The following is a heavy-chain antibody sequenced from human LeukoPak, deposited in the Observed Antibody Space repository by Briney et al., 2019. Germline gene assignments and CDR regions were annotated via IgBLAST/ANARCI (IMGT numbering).Heavy chain of an antibody. V-gene: IGHV4-34*12. CDR3: ARGLASGYPPIPFDY. CDR2: IIDTGST. Sequence: KPSETLSLTCAVHGGSFSGYYWTWIRQPPGKGLEWIGKIIDTGSTKYTSSLKSRVTISVDTSKNQFSLSLDSVTAADTAVYYCARGLASGYPPIPFDYWGQGTLVTVSS. J-gene: IGHJ4*02. D-gene: IGHD3-3*01. CDR1: GGSFSGYY.